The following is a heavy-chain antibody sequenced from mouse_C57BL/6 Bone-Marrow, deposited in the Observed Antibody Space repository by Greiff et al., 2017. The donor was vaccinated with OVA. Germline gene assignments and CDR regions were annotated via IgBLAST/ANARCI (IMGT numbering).Heavy chain of an antibody. D-gene: IGHD2-4*01. V-gene: IGHV2-6-1*01. CDR3: ARHGYDYDIPYAMYY. CDR2: IWSDGST. CDR1: GFSLTSYG. J-gene: IGHJ4*01. Sequence: VKLVESGPGLVAPSQSLSITCTVSGFSLTSYGVHWVRQPPGKGLEWLVVIWSDGSTTYNSALKSRLSISKDNSKSHVFLKMNSLQTDDTAMYCCARHGYDYDIPYAMYYWGQGASVTVSS.